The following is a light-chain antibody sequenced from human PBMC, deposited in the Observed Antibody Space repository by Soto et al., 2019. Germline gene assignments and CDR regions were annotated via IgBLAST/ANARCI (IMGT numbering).Light chain of an antibody. CDR1: QSVGSY. Sequence: EIVLTQSPATLPLSPGERATLSCRASQSVGSYLAWYQQRPGQAPRLLIYDASARATGIPVRFSGSGFGTDFTLTISSLEPEDFAVYYCQQRSNWPLLTFGGGTKVEFK. V-gene: IGKV3-11*01. J-gene: IGKJ4*01. CDR3: QQRSNWPLLT. CDR2: DAS.